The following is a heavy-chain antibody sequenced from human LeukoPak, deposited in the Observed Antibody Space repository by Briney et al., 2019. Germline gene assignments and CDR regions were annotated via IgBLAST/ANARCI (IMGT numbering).Heavy chain of an antibody. CDR1: GFTFSSYG. J-gene: IGHJ4*02. Sequence: GGSLRLSCAASGFTFSSYGMHWVRQAPDKGLEWVAFIRYDGSNKYYADSVKGRFTISRDNSKNTLYLQMNSLRAEDTAVYYCAKEGHYYDSSGYYYFDYWGQGTLVTVSS. D-gene: IGHD3-22*01. V-gene: IGHV3-30*02. CDR2: IRYDGSNK. CDR3: AKEGHYYDSSGYYYFDY.